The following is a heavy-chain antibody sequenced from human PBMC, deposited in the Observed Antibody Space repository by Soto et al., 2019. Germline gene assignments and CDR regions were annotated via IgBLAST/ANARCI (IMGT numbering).Heavy chain of an antibody. Sequence: QVQLQESGPGLVKPSETLSLICTVSGGSITSGSYYWGWIRQPPGKGLEWIGSIYYSGRTGYNPSLKSRVTISIDTSKNQFSLKVSSVTVADTAVYYCARQASEGYSSSPFRYWGQGTLVTVSS. J-gene: IGHJ4*02. CDR2: IYYSGRT. D-gene: IGHD6-6*01. CDR3: ARQASEGYSSSPFRY. V-gene: IGHV4-39*01. CDR1: GGSITSGSYY.